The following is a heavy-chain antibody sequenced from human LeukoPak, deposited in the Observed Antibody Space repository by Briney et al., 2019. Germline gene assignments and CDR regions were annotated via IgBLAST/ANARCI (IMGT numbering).Heavy chain of an antibody. CDR1: GFTFSSYA. CDR2: ISSSSSTI. J-gene: IGHJ4*02. D-gene: IGHD6-13*01. V-gene: IGHV3-48*01. Sequence: GGSLRLSCTASGFTFSSYAMSWVRQAPGKWLEWVSYISSSSSTIYYADSVKGRFTISRDNAKNSLYLQMNSLRAEDTAVYYCARGSSSWYSPDFDYWGQGTLVTVSS. CDR3: ARGSSSWYSPDFDY.